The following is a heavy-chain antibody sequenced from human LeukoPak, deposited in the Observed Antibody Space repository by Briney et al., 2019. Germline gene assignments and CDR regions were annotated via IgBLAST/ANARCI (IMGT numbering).Heavy chain of an antibody. CDR1: DYSISSDYY. D-gene: IGHD4-23*01. V-gene: IGHV4-38-2*02. CDR2: INHSGNT. Sequence: PSETLSLTCTVSDYSISSDYYWGWIRQPPGKGLEWIGSINHSGNTYYNPSLRSRVTMSVDTSKKQFSLKLSFVTAADTAVYYCARTVGGGARSRAFDIRGHGTVVTVSS. CDR3: ARTVGGGARSRAFDI. J-gene: IGHJ3*02.